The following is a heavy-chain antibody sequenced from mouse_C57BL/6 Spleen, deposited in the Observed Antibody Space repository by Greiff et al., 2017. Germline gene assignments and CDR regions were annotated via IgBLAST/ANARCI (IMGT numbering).Heavy chain of an antibody. J-gene: IGHJ2*01. Sequence: VQLQQSGAELVRPGASVTLSCKASGYTFTDYEMHWVKQTPVHGLEWIGAIDPETGGTAYNQKFKGKAILTADKSSSTAYMGLRSLTSEDSAVYYSTRSGWDDVDYWGQGTTLTVSS. V-gene: IGHV1-15*01. CDR2: IDPETGGT. D-gene: IGHD3-1*01. CDR1: GYTFTDYE. CDR3: TRSGWDDVDY.